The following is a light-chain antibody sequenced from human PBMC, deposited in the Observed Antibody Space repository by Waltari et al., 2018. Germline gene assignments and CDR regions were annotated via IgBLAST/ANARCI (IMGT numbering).Light chain of an antibody. CDR1: SGHSSNV. CDR2: VNSDGSH. CDR3: QTGGHGTWV. V-gene: IGLV4-69*01. Sequence: QLVLTQSPSASASLGASVRLTCTLSSGHSSNVIAWHQQQPEKGPRYLMRVNSDGSHSKGDGIPDRFSGSSSGAERYLTISSLQSEDEADYYCQTGGHGTWVFGGG. J-gene: IGLJ3*02.